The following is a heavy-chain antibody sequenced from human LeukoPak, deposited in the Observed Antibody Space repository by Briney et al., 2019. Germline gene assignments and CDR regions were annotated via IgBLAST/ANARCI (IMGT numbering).Heavy chain of an antibody. CDR3: ARERLAAFDL. V-gene: IGHV3-7*04. CDR1: KFTFSDYW. CDR2: IKPDGSET. Sequence: QGGSLRLSCAASKFTFSDYWMSWVRQAPGKGLEWVATIKPDGSETYYVDSVKGQITISRDNAKDSLYLHMNSLRAEDTAVYYCARERLAAFDLWATGHWSSSLQ. J-gene: IGHJ3*01.